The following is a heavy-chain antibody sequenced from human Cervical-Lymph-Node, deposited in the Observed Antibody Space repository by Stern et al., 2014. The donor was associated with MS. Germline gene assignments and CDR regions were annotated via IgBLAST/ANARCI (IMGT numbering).Heavy chain of an antibody. CDR3: ARLGYCSGFSCYQEKY. CDR1: GFTFSSYW. J-gene: IGHJ4*02. D-gene: IGHD2-15*01. CDR2: INSDGSTT. Sequence: EVQLVESGGGLVQPGGSLRLSCAASGFTFSSYWMHWVRQAPGKGLVWVSRINSDGSTTSYADYVKGRFTISRDNAKNTLYLQMNSLRAEDTAVYSCARLGYCSGFSCYQEKYWGQGTLVTVSS. V-gene: IGHV3-74*01.